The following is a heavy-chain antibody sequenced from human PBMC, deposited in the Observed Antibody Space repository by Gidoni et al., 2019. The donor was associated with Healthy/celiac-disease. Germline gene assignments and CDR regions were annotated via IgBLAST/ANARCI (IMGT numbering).Heavy chain of an antibody. Sequence: QQWGAGLLKPSETLSLTCAVYGGSFSGYYWCWIRQPPGKGLEWIGEINHSGSTNYNPSLKSRVTISVDTSKNQFSLKLSSVTAADTAVYYCARGGGVLRFLEWLPQRGNGWFDPWGQGTLVTVSS. CDR3: ARGGGVLRFLEWLPQRGNGWFDP. CDR1: GGSFSGYY. J-gene: IGHJ5*02. D-gene: IGHD3-3*01. CDR2: INHSGST. V-gene: IGHV4-34*01.